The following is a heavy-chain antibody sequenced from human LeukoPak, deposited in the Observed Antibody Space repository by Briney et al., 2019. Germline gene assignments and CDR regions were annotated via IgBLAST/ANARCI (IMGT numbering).Heavy chain of an antibody. V-gene: IGHV4-61*01. CDR2: VFYSGDT. J-gene: IGHJ4*02. CDR1: GGSVSSGSYY. Sequence: SETLSLTCTVSGGSVSSGSYYWSWIRRPPGKELEWIGYVFYSGDTNYNPSLKSRVTVSVDTSKNQFSLELSSVTAADTAVYYCARSPPRSGSLYYFDYWGQGILVTVSS. CDR3: ARSPPRSGSLYYFDY. D-gene: IGHD6-19*01.